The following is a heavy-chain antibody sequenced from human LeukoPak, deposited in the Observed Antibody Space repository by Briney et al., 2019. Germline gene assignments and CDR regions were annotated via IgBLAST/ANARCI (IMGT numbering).Heavy chain of an antibody. CDR1: GYTFSDHW. CDR3: ARGLGQQLALAPDY. V-gene: IGHV1-2*02. Sequence: ASVKVSCKASGYTFSDHWLHWVRQAPGQGLEWMGWIHPNSGGPKYAQKFQGRVTMTRDTSINTAYMELNRLRTDDTAVYYCARGLGQQLALAPDYWGKGTLVTVSS. D-gene: IGHD6-13*01. J-gene: IGHJ4*02. CDR2: IHPNSGGP.